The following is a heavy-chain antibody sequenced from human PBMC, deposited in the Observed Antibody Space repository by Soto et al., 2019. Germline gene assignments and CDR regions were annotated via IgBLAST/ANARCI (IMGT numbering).Heavy chain of an antibody. CDR1: GGSISSYY. CDR2: IYYSGST. Sequence: SETLSLTCTVSGGSISSYYWSWIRQPPGKGLEWIGYIYYSGSTNYNPSLKSRVTISVDTSKNQFSLKLSSVTAADTAVYYCARERRRYSGMDVWGQGTTVTVSS. CDR3: ARERRRYSGMDV. V-gene: IGHV4-59*01. J-gene: IGHJ6*02.